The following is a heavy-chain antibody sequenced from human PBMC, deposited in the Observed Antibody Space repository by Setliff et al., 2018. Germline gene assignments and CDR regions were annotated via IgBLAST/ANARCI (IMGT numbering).Heavy chain of an antibody. Sequence: ASVKVSCKASSYMMTSYGLSWVRQAPGQGLDWMGWISTYNGHTNYAQKFQGRVTMTTDTSTNTAYMELRGLRSDDTAVYYCERLVRYCTTTSCQRTSGDDLWGQGTLVTVSS. CDR2: ISTYNGHT. D-gene: IGHD2-2*01. J-gene: IGHJ5*02. V-gene: IGHV1-18*01. CDR3: ERLVRYCTTTSCQRTSGDDL. CDR1: SYMMTSYG.